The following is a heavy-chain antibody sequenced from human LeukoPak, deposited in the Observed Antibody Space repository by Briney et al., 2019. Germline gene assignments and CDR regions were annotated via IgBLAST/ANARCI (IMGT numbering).Heavy chain of an antibody. CDR1: GFTFSGYE. J-gene: IGHJ4*02. CDR3: ATNGGLYSSWYLRSDY. D-gene: IGHD6-13*01. CDR2: ISSSGSTI. Sequence: SGGSLRLSCAASGFTFSGYEMNWVRQAPGKGLEWVSYISSSGSTIYYADSVKGRFTISRDNAKNSLYLQMNSLRAEDTAVYYCATNGGLYSSWYLRSDYWGQGTLVTVSS. V-gene: IGHV3-48*03.